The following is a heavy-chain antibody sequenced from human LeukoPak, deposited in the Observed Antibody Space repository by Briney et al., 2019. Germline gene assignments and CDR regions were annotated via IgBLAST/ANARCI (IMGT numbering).Heavy chain of an antibody. Sequence: GGSLRLSCSASGFTFDDFAMHWVRQPPGKGLEWVSGINWNSGTIAYAVSVKGRFTISRDNAKSSLYLQMNSLRADDTALYYCVKEGEMGQNYYGSGRYYYYMDVWGKGTTVTVSS. J-gene: IGHJ6*03. CDR2: INWNSGTI. V-gene: IGHV3-9*01. D-gene: IGHD3-10*01. CDR1: GFTFDDFA. CDR3: VKEGEMGQNYYGSGRYYYYMDV.